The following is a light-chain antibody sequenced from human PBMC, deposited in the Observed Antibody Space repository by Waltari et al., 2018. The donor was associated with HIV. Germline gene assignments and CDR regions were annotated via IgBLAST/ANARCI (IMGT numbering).Light chain of an antibody. CDR2: DAS. Sequence: DIKMTPSPSSLSASVGARVTITCQASQDISNCLNWYQQKPGKAPNLLIYDASSLQTGVPSRFSGTGSGTDFTFSITSLQPEDFATYHCQQYDSLPITFGQGTRLDIK. CDR1: QDISNC. J-gene: IGKJ5*01. CDR3: QQYDSLPIT. V-gene: IGKV1-33*01.